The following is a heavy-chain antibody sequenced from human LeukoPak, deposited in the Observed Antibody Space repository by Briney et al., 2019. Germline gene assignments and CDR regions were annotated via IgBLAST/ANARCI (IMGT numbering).Heavy chain of an antibody. CDR1: GGSFSGYY. J-gene: IGHJ4*02. CDR2: IYYSGST. Sequence: SETLSLTCAVYGGSFSGYYWSWIRQPPGKGLEWIGYIYYSGSTNYNPSLKSRVTISVDTSKNQFSLKLSSMTAADTAVYYCARDGDETRGVLWNFDYWGQGTLVTVSS. V-gene: IGHV4-59*01. CDR3: ARDGDETRGVLWNFDY. D-gene: IGHD2-21*01.